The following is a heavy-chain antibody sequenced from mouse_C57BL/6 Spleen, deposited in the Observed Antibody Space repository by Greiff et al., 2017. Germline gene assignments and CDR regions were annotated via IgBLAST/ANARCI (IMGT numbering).Heavy chain of an antibody. J-gene: IGHJ2*01. CDR2: IDPSDSYT. Sequence: QVQLQQPGAELVKPGASVKLSCKASGYTFTSYWMQWVKQRPGQGLEWIGEIDPSDSYTNYNQKFKGKAKLTVDTSSSTAYMQLSSLTAEDSAVYYCARREELGLDYWGQGTTLTVSS. V-gene: IGHV1-50*01. CDR1: GYTFTSYW. CDR3: ARREELGLDY. D-gene: IGHD4-1*01.